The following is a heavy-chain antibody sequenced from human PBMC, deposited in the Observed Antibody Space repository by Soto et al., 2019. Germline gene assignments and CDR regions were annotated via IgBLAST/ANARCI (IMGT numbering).Heavy chain of an antibody. J-gene: IGHJ4*02. CDR2: IWYDGSNK. Sequence: GGSLSLSCAASGLTFSSYGMHWVRQAQGKGLEWVAVIWYDGSNKYYADSVKGRFTISRDNSKNTLYLQMNSLRAEDTAVYYCARDIALDYYYIWGSYRPDHYFDYWGQGTLVTVSS. CDR1: GLTFSSYG. D-gene: IGHD3-16*02. V-gene: IGHV3-33*01. CDR3: ARDIALDYYYIWGSYRPDHYFDY.